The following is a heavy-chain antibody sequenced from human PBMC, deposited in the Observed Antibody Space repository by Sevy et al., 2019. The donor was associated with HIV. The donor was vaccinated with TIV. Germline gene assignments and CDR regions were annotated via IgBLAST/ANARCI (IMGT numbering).Heavy chain of an antibody. D-gene: IGHD3-10*01. CDR2: IYDSGTA. J-gene: IGHJ4*02. Sequence: SETLSLTCTASGGYISNYYWSWIRQPPGKGLEWIGYIYDSGTANYNPALKSRVTISVDTSKNQFSLKLNSVTAADTAGYYGAREIIGYGSGRFFDYWGQGSLVTVSS. CDR1: GGYISNYY. CDR3: AREIIGYGSGRFFDY. V-gene: IGHV4-59*13.